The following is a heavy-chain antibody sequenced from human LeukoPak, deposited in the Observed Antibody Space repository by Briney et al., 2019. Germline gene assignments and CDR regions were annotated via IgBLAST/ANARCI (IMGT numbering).Heavy chain of an antibody. Sequence: ASVKVSCKASGYTFTGYFMHLVRQAPGQGLEWMGRINPNSGGTNYAQNSQGRVTMTRDTSISTAYMELNRLRSDDTAVYYCARATYYCDNIGHYCLDYWGQGTLVTVSS. CDR3: ARATYYCDNIGHYCLDY. V-gene: IGHV1-2*06. CDR2: INPNSGGT. D-gene: IGHD3-22*01. CDR1: GYTFTGYF. J-gene: IGHJ4*02.